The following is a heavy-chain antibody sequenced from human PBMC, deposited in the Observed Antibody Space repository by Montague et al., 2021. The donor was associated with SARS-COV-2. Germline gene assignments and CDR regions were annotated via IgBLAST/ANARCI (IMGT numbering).Heavy chain of an antibody. CDR2: ISHHESNH. CDR1: RLPFNGYA. Sequence: SLRLSCAASRLPFNGYAMHWVRQAPGKGLEWLTFISHHESNHRYADSVKGRFTISRDNAKNTLYLQMDSLRPEDTAVYYCAREGYRSGSFYIDYWGQGTLVTVYS. J-gene: IGHJ4*01. D-gene: IGHD1-26*01. V-gene: IGHV3-30*04. CDR3: AREGYRSGSFYIDY.